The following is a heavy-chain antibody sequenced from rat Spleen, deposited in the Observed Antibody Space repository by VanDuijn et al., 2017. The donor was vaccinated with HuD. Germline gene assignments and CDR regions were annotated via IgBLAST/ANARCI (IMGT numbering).Heavy chain of an antibody. CDR2: ISYGDSSGHSST. D-gene: IGHD2-2*01. J-gene: IGHJ1*01. Sequence: EVQLVESGGGLVQPGRSLKLSCAASGFTFSDYGMAWVRQAPTKGLEWVATISYGDSSGHSSTYYRDSVKGRFTISRDNTKNNLYLQMDNLRSEDTATYYCARAGYLRDWYFDFWGPGTMFTVSS. V-gene: IGHV5-29*01. CDR1: GFTFSDYG. CDR3: ARAGYLRDWYFDF.